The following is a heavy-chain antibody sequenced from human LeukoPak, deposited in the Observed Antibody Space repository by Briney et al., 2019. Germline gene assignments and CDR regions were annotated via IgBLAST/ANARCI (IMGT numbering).Heavy chain of an antibody. D-gene: IGHD4-11*01. CDR2: ISYSGNA. Sequence: SETLSLTCTVSGASISTTNYYWGWIRQPPGKGLEWIGSISYSGNAYYNPSLRSLLSISMDASKNQFYLKVRSVPAADTAVYYCARNLGQTWGTVTTDLWYFDHWGQGTLVPVSS. CDR1: GASISTTNYY. J-gene: IGHJ4*02. CDR3: ARNLGQTWGTVTTDLWYFDH. V-gene: IGHV4-39*01.